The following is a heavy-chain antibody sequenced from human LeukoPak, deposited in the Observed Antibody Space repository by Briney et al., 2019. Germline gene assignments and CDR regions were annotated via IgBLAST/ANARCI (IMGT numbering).Heavy chain of an antibody. Sequence: GGSLRLSCAGSGFTFSDFWMTWVRQTPGKGLEWVANIKEDGTEKNLVDSVKGRFTISRDNTKNLLFLEMDNLRGDDTAIYYCVRESRPGGAMGLYHNLDYWGQGTLVAVSS. D-gene: IGHD1-1*01. CDR2: IKEDGTEK. CDR3: VRESRPGGAMGLYHNLDY. J-gene: IGHJ4*02. V-gene: IGHV3-7*01. CDR1: GFTFSDFW.